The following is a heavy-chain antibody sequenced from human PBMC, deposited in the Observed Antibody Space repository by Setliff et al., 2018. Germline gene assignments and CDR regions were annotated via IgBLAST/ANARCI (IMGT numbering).Heavy chain of an antibody. CDR1: GGSISSGSYY. CDR2: MYHSGST. J-gene: IGHJ3*02. Sequence: PSETLSLTCTVSGGSISSGSYYWSWIRQPPGKGLEWIGSMYHSGSTYYNPSLKSRVTISVDTSKNQFSLKLNYVTAADTAVYYCARALGYCSRTSCYADAFDIWGQGTMVTVSS. V-gene: IGHV4-39*07. CDR3: ARALGYCSRTSCYADAFDI. D-gene: IGHD2-2*01.